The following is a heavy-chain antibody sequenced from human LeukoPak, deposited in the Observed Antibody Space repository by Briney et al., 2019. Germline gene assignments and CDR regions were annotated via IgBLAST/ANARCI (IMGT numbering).Heavy chain of an antibody. J-gene: IGHJ4*02. CDR3: ARDSLGMSTLDS. Sequence: AGGSLRLSCAASGFTVSKNYMSWVRQAPGKGLEWVSVIYSGGSTYYADSVKGRFTISRDSSKNTLYLQMNSLRAEDTAVYYCARDSLGMSTLDSWGQVTLVTVSS. V-gene: IGHV3-53*01. D-gene: IGHD5/OR15-5a*01. CDR2: IYSGGST. CDR1: GFTVSKNY.